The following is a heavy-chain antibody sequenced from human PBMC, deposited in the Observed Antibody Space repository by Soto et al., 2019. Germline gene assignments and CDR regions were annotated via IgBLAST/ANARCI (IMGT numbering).Heavy chain of an antibody. CDR3: AKDANEYYYGSGTPLDV. J-gene: IGHJ6*02. CDR1: GFTFSSYG. Sequence: PGGSLRLSCAASGFTFSSYGMHWVRQAPGKGLEWVAVISYDGSNKYYADSVKGRFTISRDNSKNTLYLQMNSLRAEDTAVYYCAKDANEYYYGSGTPLDVWGQGTTVTV. D-gene: IGHD3-10*01. CDR2: ISYDGSNK. V-gene: IGHV3-30*18.